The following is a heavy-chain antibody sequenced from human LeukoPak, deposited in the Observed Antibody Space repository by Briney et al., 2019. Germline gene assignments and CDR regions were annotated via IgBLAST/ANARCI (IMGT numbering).Heavy chain of an antibody. D-gene: IGHD2-8*01. J-gene: IGHJ4*02. CDR2: INHSGST. CDR1: GGSLSGYY. CDR3: ARRGTMVVDY. Sequence: PSETLSLTCAVYGGSLSGYYWSWIRQPPGKGLEWIGEINHSGSTYYNPSLKSRVTISVDTSKNQFSLKLSSVTAADTAVYYCARRGTMVVDYWGLGTLVTVSS. V-gene: IGHV4-34*01.